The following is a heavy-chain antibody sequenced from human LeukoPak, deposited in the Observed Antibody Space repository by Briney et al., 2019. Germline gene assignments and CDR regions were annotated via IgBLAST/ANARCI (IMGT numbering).Heavy chain of an antibody. CDR3: AKGGKWDVTPFDY. CDR2: ISGSGGTT. D-gene: IGHD1-26*01. Sequence: GGSLRLSCAASGFTFSSYAMNWVRQAPGKGLEWVSVISGSGGTTYYADSVKGRFTISRDNSKNTLYLQMNSLRAEDTAVYYCAKGGKWDVTPFDYWGQGTLVTVSS. V-gene: IGHV3-23*01. CDR1: GFTFSSYA. J-gene: IGHJ4*02.